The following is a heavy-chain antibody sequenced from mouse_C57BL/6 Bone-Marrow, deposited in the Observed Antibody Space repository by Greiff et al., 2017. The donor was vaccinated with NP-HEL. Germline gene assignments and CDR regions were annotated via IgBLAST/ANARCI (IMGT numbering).Heavy chain of an antibody. CDR2: IYPGDGDT. J-gene: IGHJ1*03. Sequence: VKLQESGPELVKPGASVKISCKASGYAFSSSWMYWVKQRPGKGLEWIGRIYPGDGDTNYNGKLKGKATLTADKSSSTAYMQLSSLTSEDSAVYFCARSYSYWYFDVWGTGTTVTVSS. D-gene: IGHD1-1*01. CDR1: GYAFSSSW. CDR3: ARSYSYWYFDV. V-gene: IGHV1-82*01.